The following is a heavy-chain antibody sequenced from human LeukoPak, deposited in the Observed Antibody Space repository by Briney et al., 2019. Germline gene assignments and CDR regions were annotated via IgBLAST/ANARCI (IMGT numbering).Heavy chain of an antibody. CDR2: ISAYNGNT. Sequence: ASVKVSCKASGYTFTSYGISWVRQAPGQGLEWMGWISAYNGNTNYAQKFQGRVTMTRDTSISTAYMELSRLRSDDTAVYYCASRQWLVYYWGQGTLVTVSS. J-gene: IGHJ4*02. V-gene: IGHV1-18*01. CDR3: ASRQWLVYY. D-gene: IGHD6-19*01. CDR1: GYTFTSYG.